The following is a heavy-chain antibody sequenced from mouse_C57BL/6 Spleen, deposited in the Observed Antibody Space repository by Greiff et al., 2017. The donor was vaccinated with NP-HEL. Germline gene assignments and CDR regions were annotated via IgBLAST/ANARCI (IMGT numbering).Heavy chain of an antibody. V-gene: IGHV5-4*01. CDR1: GFTFSSYA. J-gene: IGHJ4*01. CDR2: ISDGGSYT. Sequence: EVQLVESGGGLVKPGGSLKLSCAASGFTFSSYAMSWVRQTPEKRLEWVATISDGGSYTYYPDNVKGRFTISRDNAKNNLYLQMSHLKSEDTAMYYCARDHITTVVENYAMDYWGQGTSVTVSS. D-gene: IGHD1-1*01. CDR3: ARDHITTVVENYAMDY.